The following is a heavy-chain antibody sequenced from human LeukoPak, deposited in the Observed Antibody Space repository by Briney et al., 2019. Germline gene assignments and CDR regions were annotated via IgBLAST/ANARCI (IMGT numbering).Heavy chain of an antibody. V-gene: IGHV3-48*03. CDR3: ARGTMIVVVTPSGIDY. CDR1: GFTFSSYE. Sequence: PGGSLRLPCAASGFTFSSYEMNWVRQAPGKGLEWVSYISSSGSTIYYADSVKGRFTISRDNAKNSLYLQMNSLRAEDTAVYYCARGTMIVVVTPSGIDYWGQGTLVTVSS. CDR2: ISSSGSTI. J-gene: IGHJ4*02. D-gene: IGHD3-22*01.